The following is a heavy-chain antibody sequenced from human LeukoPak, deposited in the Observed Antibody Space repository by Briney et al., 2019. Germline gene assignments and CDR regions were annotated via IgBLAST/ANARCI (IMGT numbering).Heavy chain of an antibody. D-gene: IGHD6-19*01. CDR3: ARGSSGIPDY. Sequence: GGSLRLSCAASGFTFSSYAMHWVRQAPGKGLEWVAVISYDGSNKYYADSVKGRFTISRDNSKNTLYLQMNSLRAEDTAVYYCARGSSGIPDYWGQGTLVTVSS. CDR1: GFTFSSYA. J-gene: IGHJ4*02. V-gene: IGHV3-30*04. CDR2: ISYDGSNK.